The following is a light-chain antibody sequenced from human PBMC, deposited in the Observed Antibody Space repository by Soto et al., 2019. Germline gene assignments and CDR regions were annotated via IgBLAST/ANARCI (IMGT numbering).Light chain of an antibody. Sequence: QSALPQPASVYGSPGQSITISCTGTSSDVGRYNFVSWYQQHPGKAPKLMICEVTKRPSGVSNRFSGSKSGNTASLTISGLQAEDEADYYCCSDAGSGIYVFGTGTKVTVL. CDR3: CSDAGSGIYV. CDR1: SSDVGRYNF. V-gene: IGLV2-23*02. J-gene: IGLJ1*01. CDR2: EVT.